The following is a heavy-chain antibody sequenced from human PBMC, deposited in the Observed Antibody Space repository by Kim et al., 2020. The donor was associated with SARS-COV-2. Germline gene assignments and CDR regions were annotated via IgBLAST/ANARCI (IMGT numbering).Heavy chain of an antibody. CDR2: IDPSDSYV. CDR1: GYSFTSFW. Sequence: GESLKISCKASGYSFTSFWISWVRQTPERGLEWMGRIDPSDSYVRQSPSFQGHVSLSVDKSFTTAYLEWRSLKASDTAMYFCARPRTYSGKNWGNDGFDFWGQGTLVTVS. D-gene: IGHD7-27*01. V-gene: IGHV5-10-1*01. J-gene: IGHJ5*01. CDR3: ARPRTYSGKNWGNDGFDF.